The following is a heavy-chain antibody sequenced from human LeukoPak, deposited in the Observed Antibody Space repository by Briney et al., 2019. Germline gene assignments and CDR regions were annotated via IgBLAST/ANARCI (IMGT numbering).Heavy chain of an antibody. CDR1: GFTVSSNY. CDR2: IYSGGST. Sequence: PGGSLRLSCAASGFTVSSNYMSWVRQAPGKGLEWVSVIYSGGSTYYADSVKGRFTISRDNSKNTLYLQMNSLRAEDTAVYYCARAGYGAGYYFDYWGQGTLVTVSS. V-gene: IGHV3-53*01. D-gene: IGHD4/OR15-4a*01. CDR3: ARAGYGAGYYFDY. J-gene: IGHJ4*02.